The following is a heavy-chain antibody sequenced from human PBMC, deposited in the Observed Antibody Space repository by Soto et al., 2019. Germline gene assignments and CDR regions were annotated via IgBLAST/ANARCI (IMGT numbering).Heavy chain of an antibody. D-gene: IGHD6-6*01. CDR1: SGSLSSSTYY. V-gene: IGHV4-39*01. Sequence: SETLSLTCSVASGSLSSSTYYWSWIRQPPGRGPEWIGSIYYSGNTYYKPSLKSRVSISIDTSRNQFSLKLTSVTAADTGVYYCASSSPFHYWGPGILVTVSS. J-gene: IGHJ4*02. CDR3: ASSSPFHY. CDR2: IYYSGNT.